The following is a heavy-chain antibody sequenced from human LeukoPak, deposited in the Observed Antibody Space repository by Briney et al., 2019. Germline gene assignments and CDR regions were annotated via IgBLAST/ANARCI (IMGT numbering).Heavy chain of an antibody. CDR2: IYYSGST. Sequence: PSETLSLTCTVSGGSISCYYWSWIRQPPGKVLEWIGYIYYSGSTNYNPSLKSRVTISVDTSKNQFSLKLSSVTAADTAVYYCARVVVAATESGDWFDPWGQGTLVTVSS. J-gene: IGHJ5*02. D-gene: IGHD2-15*01. CDR3: ARVVVAATESGDWFDP. V-gene: IGHV4-59*01. CDR1: GGSISCYY.